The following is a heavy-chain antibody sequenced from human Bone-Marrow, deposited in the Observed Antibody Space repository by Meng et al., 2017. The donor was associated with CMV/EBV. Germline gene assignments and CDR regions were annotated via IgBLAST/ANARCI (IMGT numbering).Heavy chain of an antibody. D-gene: IGHD3-10*01. CDR2: IYHSGST. V-gene: IGHV4-38-2*02. Sequence: SETLSLTCTVSGYSISSGYYWGWIRQPPGKGLEWIGSIYHSGSTYYNPSLKSRVTISVDTSKNQFSLKLSSVTAADTAVYYCARALIRGGRAFEYYFDFWGQGSLVTVSS. CDR3: ARALIRGGRAFEYYFDF. J-gene: IGHJ4*02. CDR1: GYSISSGYY.